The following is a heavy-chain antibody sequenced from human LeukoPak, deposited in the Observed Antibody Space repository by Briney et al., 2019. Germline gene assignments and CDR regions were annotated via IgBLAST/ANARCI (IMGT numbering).Heavy chain of an antibody. CDR1: GFTFSSYG. J-gene: IGHJ4*02. Sequence: PGGSLRLSCAASGFTFSSYGMHWVRQAPGKGLEWVAVISYDGSNKYYADSVKGRFTISRDNSKNTLYLQMNSLRAEDTAVYYCAKFPHYYDSSGYPADWGQGTLVTVSS. CDR2: ISYDGSNK. D-gene: IGHD3-22*01. V-gene: IGHV3-30*18. CDR3: AKFPHYYDSSGYPAD.